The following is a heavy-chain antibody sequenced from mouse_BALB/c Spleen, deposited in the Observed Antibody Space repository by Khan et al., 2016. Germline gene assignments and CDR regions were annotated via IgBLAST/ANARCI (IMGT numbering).Heavy chain of an antibody. CDR2: IDPANGTT. D-gene: IGHD1-1*01. V-gene: IGHV14-3*02. J-gene: IGHJ1*01. CDR1: GFNIKDTY. CDR3: DRSLYDWYFDV. Sequence: VQLKQSGAELVKPGASVKLSCTASGFNIKDTYMHWVKQRPEQGLEWIGRIDPANGTTKYDPKFQGKATITADTSSNTAYLQLSSLTSEDTAVYYCDRSLYDWYFDVWGAGTTVTVSS.